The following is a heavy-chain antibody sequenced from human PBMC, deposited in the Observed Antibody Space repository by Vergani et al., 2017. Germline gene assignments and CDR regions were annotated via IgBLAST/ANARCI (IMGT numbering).Heavy chain of an antibody. CDR1: GGTFSSYT. CDR3: ARDLDGYNTAPP. CDR2: IIPILGIA. J-gene: IGHJ5*02. Sequence: QVQLVQSGAEVKKPGSSVKVSCKASGGTFSSYTISWVRQAPGQGLEWMGRIIPILGIANYAQKFQGRVTITADKSTSTAYMGLSSLRSEDTAVYYCARDLDGYNTAPPWSQGTLVTVSS. D-gene: IGHD5-24*01. V-gene: IGHV1-69*08.